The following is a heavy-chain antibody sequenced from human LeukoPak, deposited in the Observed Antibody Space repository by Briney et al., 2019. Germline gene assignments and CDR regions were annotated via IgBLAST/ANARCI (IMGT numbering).Heavy chain of an antibody. V-gene: IGHV1-69*05. J-gene: IGHJ4*02. D-gene: IGHD1-26*01. CDR1: GGTFCSYA. CDR2: IIPIFGTA. Sequence: SVKVSCKASGGTFCSYAISWVRQATGQGLEWMGMIIPIFGTANYAQKFQGRVTITTDESTSTAYIELSSLRSEDTAVYYCAREDKWELLPGNFDYWGQGTLVTVSS. CDR3: AREDKWELLPGNFDY.